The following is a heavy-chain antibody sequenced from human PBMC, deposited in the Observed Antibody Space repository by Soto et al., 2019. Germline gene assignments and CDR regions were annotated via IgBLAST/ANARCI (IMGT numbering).Heavy chain of an antibody. J-gene: IGHJ4*02. CDR2: ISYGGST. CDR1: GGSINSGGYC. D-gene: IGHD5-18*01. CDR3: SRGILV. Sequence: QVQLQESGPGLVKPSQTLSLTCTVSGGSINSGGYCWSWIRQHPGKGLDWIGCISYGGSTSYNPSLKGRFTIAVATSKNQFSLKLSPVTAADTAVYYCSRGILVWGQGALITVSS. V-gene: IGHV4-31*03.